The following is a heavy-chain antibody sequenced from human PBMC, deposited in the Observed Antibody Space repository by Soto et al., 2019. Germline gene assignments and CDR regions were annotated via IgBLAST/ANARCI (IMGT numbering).Heavy chain of an antibody. Sequence: ASVKVSCKASGYTFTIYAMHWVLQAPGQRLEWMGWINAGNGNTKYSQNFQGRVTITRDTSASTAYMELSSLRSEDTAVYYCASKTYSGSPLVFMEGWGQGTTVTVSS. D-gene: IGHD1-26*01. J-gene: IGHJ6*02. CDR2: INAGNGNT. V-gene: IGHV1-3*01. CDR3: ASKTYSGSPLVFMEG. CDR1: GYTFTIYA.